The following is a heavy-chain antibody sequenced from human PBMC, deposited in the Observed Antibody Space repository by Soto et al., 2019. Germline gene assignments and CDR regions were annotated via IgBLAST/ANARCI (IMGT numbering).Heavy chain of an antibody. J-gene: IGHJ6*02. D-gene: IGHD3-16*01. CDR1: GFTFRNYW. Sequence: GGSLRLSCAASGFTFRNYWMHWVLQAPGKGLVWVSRVNSDGDTTYYADSVKGRFTISRDNAKNTLHLQMHSLGAEDTAVYYCASNYAYAEGYYFYGIDVWGQGTTVTVSS. V-gene: IGHV3-74*01. CDR3: ASNYAYAEGYYFYGIDV. CDR2: VNSDGDTT.